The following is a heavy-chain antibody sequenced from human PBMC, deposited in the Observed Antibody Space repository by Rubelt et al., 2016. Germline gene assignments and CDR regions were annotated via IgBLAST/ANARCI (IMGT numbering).Heavy chain of an antibody. V-gene: IGHV1-18*01. Sequence: QVQLVQSGAEVKKPGASVKVSCKASGYTFTSYGISWVRQAPGQGLEWMGWISAYNGNTNYAQKVQGRVTMTTDTSTGTAYMGVRSLRSDDTAVYYCARVSGTTNNWFDPWGQGTLVTVSS. CDR1: GYTFTSYG. J-gene: IGHJ5*02. CDR2: ISAYNGNT. CDR3: ARVSGTTNNWFDP. D-gene: IGHD1-1*01.